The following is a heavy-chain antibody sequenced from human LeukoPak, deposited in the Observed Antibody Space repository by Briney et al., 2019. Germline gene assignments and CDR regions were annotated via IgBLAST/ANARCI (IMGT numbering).Heavy chain of an antibody. J-gene: IGHJ4*02. CDR1: GYTFTSYG. CDR3: ARCATGYYTDFDY. D-gene: IGHD3/OR15-3a*01. V-gene: IGHV5-51*01. CDR2: IYPGDSDT. Sequence: ASVKVSCKASGYTFTSYGISWVRQMPGKGLEWMGIIYPGDSDTRYSPSFQGQVTISADKSISTAYLQWSSLKASDTAMYYCARCATGYYTDFDYWGQGTLVTVSS.